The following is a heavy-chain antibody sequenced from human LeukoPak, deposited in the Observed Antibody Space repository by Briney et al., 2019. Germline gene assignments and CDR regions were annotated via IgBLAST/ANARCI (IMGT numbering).Heavy chain of an antibody. J-gene: IGHJ4*02. CDR1: VGSISSSSYY. CDR2: IYYSGST. V-gene: IGHV4-39*07. CDR3: ASTVTGGSSWYYFDY. D-gene: IGHD6-13*01. Sequence: SEPLSLTCTVSVGSISSSSYYWGWLRQPPGKGLVWFGSIYYSGSTYYNPSLKSRVTISVDTSKNQFSLKLTSVTAADTAVYYCASTVTGGSSWYYFDYWGQGTLVTVSS.